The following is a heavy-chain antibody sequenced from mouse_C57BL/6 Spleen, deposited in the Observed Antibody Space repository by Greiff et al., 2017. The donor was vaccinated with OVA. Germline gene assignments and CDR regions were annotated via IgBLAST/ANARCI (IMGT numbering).Heavy chain of an antibody. V-gene: IGHV6-3*01. J-gene: IGHJ1*03. Sequence: EVKLVESGGGLVQPGGSMKLSCVASGFTFSNYWMNWVRQSPEKGLEWVAQIRLKSDNYATHYAESVKGRFTISRDDSKSSVYLQMNNLRAEDTGIYYCTAGYDYEGYFDVWGTGTTVTVSS. CDR1: GFTFSNYW. D-gene: IGHD2-4*01. CDR3: TAGYDYEGYFDV. CDR2: IRLKSDNYAT.